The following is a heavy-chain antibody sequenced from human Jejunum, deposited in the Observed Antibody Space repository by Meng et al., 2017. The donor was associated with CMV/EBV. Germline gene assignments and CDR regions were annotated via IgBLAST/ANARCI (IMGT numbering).Heavy chain of an antibody. CDR3: ARDLTREVTWGFYP. J-gene: IGHJ5*02. CDR1: GGSISSEF. CDR2: SYYTGST. Sequence: VAGGSISSEFCRWIRQAPGKGLEWIGYSYYTGSTNYNPSLKSLVTISVDTSKNQFSLKLSSVTAADTAVYYCARDLTREVTWGFYPWGQGTLVTVSS. V-gene: IGHV4-59*01. D-gene: IGHD4-11*01.